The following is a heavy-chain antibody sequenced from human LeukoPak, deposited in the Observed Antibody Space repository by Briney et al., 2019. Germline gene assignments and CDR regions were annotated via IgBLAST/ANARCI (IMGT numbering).Heavy chain of an antibody. J-gene: IGHJ6*02. CDR3: ATFGVRGPYYGMDV. Sequence: EGSLRLSCAASGFTFSSYAMSWVRQAPGKGLEWVSAISGSGGSTYYADSVKGRFTISRDNSKNTLYLQMNSLRAEDTAVYYCATFGVRGPYYGMDVWGQGTTVTVSS. CDR1: GFTFSSYA. CDR2: ISGSGGST. V-gene: IGHV3-23*01. D-gene: IGHD3-10*01.